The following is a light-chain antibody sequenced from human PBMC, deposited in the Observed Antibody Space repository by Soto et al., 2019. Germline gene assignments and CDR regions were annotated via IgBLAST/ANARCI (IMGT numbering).Light chain of an antibody. V-gene: IGKV3-11*01. CDR3: HQYNSWPRGT. CDR2: DAS. Sequence: EIVLTQSPATLSLSPGERATLSCRASQSVSSFLAWYQHKPGQAPRLLIYDASNRATGIPARFSGSGSGTDFTLTISSLEPEDFAVYYCHQYNSWPRGTFGPGTKVEIK. J-gene: IGKJ3*01. CDR1: QSVSSF.